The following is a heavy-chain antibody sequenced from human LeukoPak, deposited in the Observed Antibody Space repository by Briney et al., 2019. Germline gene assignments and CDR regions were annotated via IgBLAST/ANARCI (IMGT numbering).Heavy chain of an antibody. CDR3: ARGKTRLGVRFSATFYY. CDR1: GGSISSSSYY. Sequence: PSETLSLTCTVSGGSISSSSYYWGWIRQPPGKGLEWIGSIYYSGSTYYNPSLKSRVTISVDTSKNQFSLKLSSVTAADTAVYYCARGKTRLGVRFSATFYYWGQGTLVTVSS. V-gene: IGHV4-39*07. CDR2: IYYSGST. J-gene: IGHJ4*02. D-gene: IGHD3-3*01.